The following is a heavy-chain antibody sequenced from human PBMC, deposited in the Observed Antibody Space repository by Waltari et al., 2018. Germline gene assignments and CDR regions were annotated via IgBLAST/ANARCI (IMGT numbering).Heavy chain of an antibody. CDR2: INPNSGDT. CDR3: ARTFWGSYPLFDY. J-gene: IGHJ4*02. D-gene: IGHD3-16*02. CDR1: GYTFTGYY. Sequence: QVQLVQSGAEVKKPGASVKVSCKTSGYTFTGYYIHWVRQAPGQGLEWMGGINPNSGDTNYAQNFQGSGTMTRETSTSTAYMELRRLRSDDTAVYYCARTFWGSYPLFDYWGQGTLVTVSS. V-gene: IGHV1-2*02.